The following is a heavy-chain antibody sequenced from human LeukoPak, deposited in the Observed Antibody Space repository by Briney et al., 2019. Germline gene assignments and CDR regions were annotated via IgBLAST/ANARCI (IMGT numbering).Heavy chain of an antibody. V-gene: IGHV4-59*01. Sequence: SETLSLTCTDSGGSISSYYWSWIRQPPGKGLEWIGYIYYSGSTNYNPSLKSRVTISVDTSKNQFSLKLSSVTAADTAVYYCARSSTRWFDPWGQGTLVTVSS. CDR3: ARSSTRWFDP. CDR2: IYYSGST. D-gene: IGHD2-2*01. J-gene: IGHJ5*02. CDR1: GGSISSYY.